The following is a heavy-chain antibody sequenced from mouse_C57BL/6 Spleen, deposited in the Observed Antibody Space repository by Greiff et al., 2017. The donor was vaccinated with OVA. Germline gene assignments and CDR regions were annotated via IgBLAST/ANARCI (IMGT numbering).Heavy chain of an antibody. V-gene: IGHV14-2*01. CDR3: ASLYYYGSSPLDY. CDR1: GFNIKDYY. J-gene: IGHJ2*01. CDR2: IDPEDGET. Sequence: VQLKESGAELVKPGASVKLSCTASGFNIKDYYMHWVKQRTEQGLEWIGRIDPEDGETKYAPKFQGKAPITADTSSNTAYLQLSSLTSEDTAVYYCASLYYYGSSPLDYWGQGTTLTVSS. D-gene: IGHD1-1*01.